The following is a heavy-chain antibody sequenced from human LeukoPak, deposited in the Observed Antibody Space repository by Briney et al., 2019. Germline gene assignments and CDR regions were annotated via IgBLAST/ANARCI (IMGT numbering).Heavy chain of an antibody. CDR1: GFTFSDYY. J-gene: IGHJ4*02. CDR3: ARANYDSSGYSFDY. D-gene: IGHD3-22*01. CDR2: ISSSGSTI. Sequence: GGPLRLSCAASGFTFSDYYMSWIRQAPGKGLEWVSYISSSGSTIYYADSVKGRFTISRDNAKNSLYLQMNSLRAEDTAVYYCARANYDSSGYSFDYWGQGTLVTVSS. V-gene: IGHV3-11*01.